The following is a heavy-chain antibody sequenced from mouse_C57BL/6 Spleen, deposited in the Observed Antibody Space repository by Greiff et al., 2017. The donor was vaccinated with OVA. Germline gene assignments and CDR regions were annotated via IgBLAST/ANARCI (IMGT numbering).Heavy chain of an antibody. J-gene: IGHJ2*01. V-gene: IGHV1-80*01. CDR1: GYAFSSYW. CDR2: IYPGDGDT. CDR3: ASSLGRGYFDY. D-gene: IGHD4-1*01. Sequence: VQLQESGAELVKPGASVKISCKASGYAFSSYWMNWVKQRPGKGLEWIGQIYPGDGDTNYNGKFKGKATLTADKSSMTAYMQLSSLTSEDSAVYFCASSLGRGYFDYWGQGTTLTVSS.